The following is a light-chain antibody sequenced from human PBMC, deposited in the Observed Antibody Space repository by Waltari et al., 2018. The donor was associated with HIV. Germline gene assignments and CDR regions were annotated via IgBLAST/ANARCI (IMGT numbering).Light chain of an antibody. Sequence: EIVLTQSPGTLSLYLGQRATLYCKTSQSLSSTYLAWYQQFRGQAPRLLICGASRRATGIPDRFSGSGSGTDFTLTISRLEPEDVALYYCQHYGSSLYTFGQGTQLEI. V-gene: IGKV3-20*01. CDR2: GAS. CDR3: QHYGSSLYT. CDR1: QSLSSTY. J-gene: IGKJ2*01.